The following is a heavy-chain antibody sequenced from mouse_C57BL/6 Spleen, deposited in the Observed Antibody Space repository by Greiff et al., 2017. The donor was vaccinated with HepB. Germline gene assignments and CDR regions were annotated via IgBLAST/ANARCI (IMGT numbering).Heavy chain of an antibody. Sequence: EVQLVESEGGLVQPGSSMKLSCTASGFTFSDYYMAWVRQVPEKGLEWVANINYDGSSTYYLDSLKSRFIISRDNAKNILYLQMSSLKSEDTATYYCARRDNWEAFDYWGQGTTLTVSS. V-gene: IGHV5-16*01. J-gene: IGHJ2*01. CDR3: ARRDNWEAFDY. D-gene: IGHD4-1*01. CDR2: INYDGSST. CDR1: GFTFSDYY.